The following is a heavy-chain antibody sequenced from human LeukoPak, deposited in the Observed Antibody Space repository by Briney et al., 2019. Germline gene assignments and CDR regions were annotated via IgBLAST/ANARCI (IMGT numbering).Heavy chain of an antibody. J-gene: IGHJ2*01. D-gene: IGHD3-10*01. V-gene: IGHV4-59*08. CDR2: IHSVGYI. CDR3: ARHITGSGSAFDL. CDR1: DDSIGSFY. Sequence: PSETLSLTCTVSDDSIGSFYWGWIRQPPGKGLEWIAYIHSVGYINYNPSLKSRVSMSIDTSKKQFSLKVTSVTATDTAVYYCARHITGSGSAFDLWGRGTLVTVSS.